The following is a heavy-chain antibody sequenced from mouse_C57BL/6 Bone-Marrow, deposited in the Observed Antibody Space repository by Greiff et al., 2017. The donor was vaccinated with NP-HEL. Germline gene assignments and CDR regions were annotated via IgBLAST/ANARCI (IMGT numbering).Heavy chain of an antibody. V-gene: IGHV1-42*01. CDR2: INPSTGGT. Sequence: EVQLQQSGPELVKPGASVKISCKASGYSFTGYYMNWVKQSPEKSLEWIGEINPSTGGTTYNQKFKAKATLTVDKSSSTAYMQLKSLTSEDSAVYYCARRTYDSITGYAMDYWGQGTSVTVSS. CDR3: ARRTYDSITGYAMDY. CDR1: GYSFTGYY. D-gene: IGHD2-5*01. J-gene: IGHJ4*01.